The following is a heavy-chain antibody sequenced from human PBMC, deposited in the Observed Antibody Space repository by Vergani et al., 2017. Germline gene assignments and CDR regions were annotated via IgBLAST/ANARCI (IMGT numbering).Heavy chain of an antibody. V-gene: IGHV3-21*01. CDR2: ISGSSSSI. CDR3: VILTQSYYDNSGYPDAFDI. D-gene: IGHD3-22*01. CDR1: GFTFSTYS. Sequence: EVQLVESGGGLVKPGGSLRLSCAASGFTFSTYSMNWVRQAPGKGLEWVSSISGSSSSIYYADSVKGRFTISRDNAKNSLYLQMNSLRAEDTAVYYCVILTQSYYDNSGYPDAFDIWGQGTMVTVSS. J-gene: IGHJ3*02.